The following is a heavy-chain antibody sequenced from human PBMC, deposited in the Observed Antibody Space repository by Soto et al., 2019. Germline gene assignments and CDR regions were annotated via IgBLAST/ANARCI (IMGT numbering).Heavy chain of an antibody. Sequence: SQTLSLTCAISGDSVSSNSAAWNWIRLSPSRGLEWLARTYYRSRWYNDYAVSVRSRITVNPDTSKNQFSLQLTSVTPEDTAVNYCAKDALITAYYYYGMDVWGQGTTVTVSS. D-gene: IGHD3-16*01. CDR1: GDSVSSNSAA. CDR2: TYYRSRWYN. V-gene: IGHV6-1*01. J-gene: IGHJ6*02. CDR3: AKDALITAYYYYGMDV.